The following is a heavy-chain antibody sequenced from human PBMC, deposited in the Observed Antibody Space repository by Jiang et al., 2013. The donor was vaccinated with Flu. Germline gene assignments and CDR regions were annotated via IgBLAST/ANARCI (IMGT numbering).Heavy chain of an antibody. V-gene: IGHV4-31*03. CDR2: IYYSGST. D-gene: IGHD3-22*01. CDR3: ARDPDYYDSSGASALQGDAFDI. CDR1: GGSISSGGYY. Sequence: GSGLVKPSQTLSLTCTVSGGSISSGGYYWSWIRQHPGKGLEWIGYIYYSGSTYYNPSLKSRVTISVDTSKNQFSLKLSSVTAADTAVYYCARDPDYYDSSGASALQGDAFDIWGQGTMVTVSS. J-gene: IGHJ3*02.